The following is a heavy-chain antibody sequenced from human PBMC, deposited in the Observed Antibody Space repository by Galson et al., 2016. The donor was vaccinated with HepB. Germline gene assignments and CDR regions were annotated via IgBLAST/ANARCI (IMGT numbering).Heavy chain of an antibody. V-gene: IGHV4-34*01. Sequence: SETLSLTCAVYGESFSGSWSWIRQPPGKELEWIGEVNQSGGTNYNPSLKSRVTLSVDTSKNQFSLKLSSVTAAGTAVYYCARGRGHSYGLRSFDYWGLGTLVTVSS. J-gene: IGHJ4*02. CDR2: VNQSGGT. D-gene: IGHD5-18*01. CDR3: ARGRGHSYGLRSFDY. CDR1: GESFSGS.